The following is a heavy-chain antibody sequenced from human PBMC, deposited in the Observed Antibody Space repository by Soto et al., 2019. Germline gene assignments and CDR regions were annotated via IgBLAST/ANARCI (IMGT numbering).Heavy chain of an antibody. J-gene: IGHJ4*02. CDR1: GFTFSSYS. D-gene: IGHD3-22*01. CDR2: ISSSSSTI. V-gene: IGHV3-48*02. Sequence: GGSLRLSCAASGFTFSSYSMNWVRQAPGMGLEWVSYISSSSSTIYYADSVKGRFTISRDNAKNSLYLQMNSLRDEDTAVYYCARDYYDSSGYSVSFDYWGQGTLVTVSS. CDR3: ARDYYDSSGYSVSFDY.